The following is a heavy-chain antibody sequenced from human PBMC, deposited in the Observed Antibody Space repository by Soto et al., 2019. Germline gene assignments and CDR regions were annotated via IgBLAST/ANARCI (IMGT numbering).Heavy chain of an antibody. CDR3: ARESYDSSGYMYNWFDP. CDR1: GGSISSSPYY. D-gene: IGHD3-22*01. J-gene: IGHJ5*02. CDR2: IYYSGST. V-gene: IGHV4-30-4*01. Sequence: SETLSLTCTVSGGSISSSPYYWSWIRQPPGKGLEWIGYIYYSGSTYYNPSLKSRVTISVDTSKNQFSLKLGSVTAADTAVYYCARESYDSSGYMYNWFDPWGQGTLVTVSS.